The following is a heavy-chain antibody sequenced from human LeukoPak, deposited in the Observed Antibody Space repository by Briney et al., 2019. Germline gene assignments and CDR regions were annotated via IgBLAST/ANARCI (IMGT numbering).Heavy chain of an antibody. CDR1: GFTFSSYG. Sequence: GGSLRLSCAASGFTFSSYGMNWVRQAPGKGLEWVSLISGDGVSTFYADSVKGRFSISRDNSKNSLYLEMNSLRTEDAAMYYCAKESGKFDYWGQGTLVAVSS. CDR3: AKESGKFDY. CDR2: ISGDGVST. J-gene: IGHJ4*02. V-gene: IGHV3-43*02.